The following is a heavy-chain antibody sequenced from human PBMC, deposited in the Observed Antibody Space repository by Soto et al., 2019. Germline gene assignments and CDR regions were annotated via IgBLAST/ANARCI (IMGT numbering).Heavy chain of an antibody. CDR3: TKERGSSYGGV. J-gene: IGHJ4*02. V-gene: IGHV3-23*01. D-gene: IGHD5-18*01. CDR1: GFTFSSDD. Sequence: EVQLLESGGGLVQPGGSLRLSCVASGFTFSSDDMSWVRQAPGKGLEWVSAISGSGAKTYYADSVRGRFTISRDNSKKTLYRQMNSLRAEDTAVYYCTKERGSSYGGVWGQGTLVTVSS. CDR2: ISGSGAKT.